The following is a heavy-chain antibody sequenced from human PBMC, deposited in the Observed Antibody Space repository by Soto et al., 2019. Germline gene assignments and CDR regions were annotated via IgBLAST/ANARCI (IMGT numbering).Heavy chain of an antibody. V-gene: IGHV3-9*01. CDR1: GFTFDDYA. J-gene: IGHJ4*02. D-gene: IGHD6-6*01. CDR2: ISWNSGSI. CDR3: AKGSGSGQLVLSLDY. Sequence: SLRLSCAASGFTFDDYAMHWVRQAPGKGLEWVSGISWNSGSIGYADSVKGRFTISRDNAKNSLYLQMNSLRAEDTALYYCAKGSGSGQLVLSLDYWGQGTLVTVSS.